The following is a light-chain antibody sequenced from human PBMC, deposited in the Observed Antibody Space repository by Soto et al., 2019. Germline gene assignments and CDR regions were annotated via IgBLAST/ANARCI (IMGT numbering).Light chain of an antibody. CDR1: QGISHY. CDR2: TAS. Sequence: DIQMTQSPSSLSASVGDRVTITCRASQGISHYLAWYQQKPGKVPKLLTYTASTLQPGVPSRFSGSGSGTDFTLTITSLQPEDVATYYCQKYNSAPRTFGQGTKVEIK. CDR3: QKYNSAPRT. J-gene: IGKJ1*01. V-gene: IGKV1-27*01.